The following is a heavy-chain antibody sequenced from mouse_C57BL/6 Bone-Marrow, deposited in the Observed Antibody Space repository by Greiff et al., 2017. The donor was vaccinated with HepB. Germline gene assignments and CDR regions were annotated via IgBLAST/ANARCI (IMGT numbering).Heavy chain of an antibody. CDR3: TKKKGKIYYGNAGWFAY. CDR2: IYPGNSDT. CDR1: GYTFTSYW. D-gene: IGHD2-1*01. J-gene: IGHJ3*01. V-gene: IGHV1-5*01. Sequence: EVQLQQSGTVLARPGASVKMSCKTSGYTFTSYWMHWVKQRPGQGLEWIGAIYPGNSDTNYNQKFKGKAKLTAVTSASTAYMELSSLTNEVSAVYYCTKKKGKIYYGNAGWFAYWGRGTGVTVTA.